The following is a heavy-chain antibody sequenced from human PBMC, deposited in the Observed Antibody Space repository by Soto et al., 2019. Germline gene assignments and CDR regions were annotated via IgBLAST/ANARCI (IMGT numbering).Heavy chain of an antibody. D-gene: IGHD6-25*01. Sequence: QVQVVQSGAEVKKPGASVRLSCKTSGYSFTSCALHWVRQAPGQGFEWMGWINTDSGTTKYSQKFQGRVTITRGASASTAYMELRSLSSEDTTIYYCVRDRAADWYLDLWGRGTLVTVSS. J-gene: IGHJ2*01. CDR3: VRDRAADWYLDL. CDR2: INTDSGTT. V-gene: IGHV1-3*04. CDR1: GYSFTSCA.